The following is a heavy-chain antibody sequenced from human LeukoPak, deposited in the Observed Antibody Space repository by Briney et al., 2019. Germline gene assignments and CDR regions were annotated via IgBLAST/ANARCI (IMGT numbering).Heavy chain of an antibody. CDR2: IYSSGST. CDR1: GGSISSYY. D-gene: IGHD6-6*01. CDR3: ARARIAVSYFDY. Sequence: SETLSLTCTVSGGSISSYYWSWIRQPAGKGLEWIGRIYSSGSTNYNPALKSRVAMSVDTSKNQFSLKLSSVTAADTAVYYCARARIAVSYFDYWGQGALVTVSS. V-gene: IGHV4-4*07. J-gene: IGHJ4*02.